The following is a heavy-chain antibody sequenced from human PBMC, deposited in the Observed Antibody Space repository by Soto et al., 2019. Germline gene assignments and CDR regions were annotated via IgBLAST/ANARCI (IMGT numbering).Heavy chain of an antibody. CDR2: IYYSGST. Sequence: LSLTCTVSGGSISSGGYYWSRIRQHPGKGLEWIGYIYYSGSTYYNPSLKSRVTISVDTSKNQFSLKLSYVTAADTAVYYCARAFSRDYYYMDVWGKGTTVTVSS. CDR3: ARAFSRDYYYMDV. J-gene: IGHJ6*03. CDR1: GGSISSGGYY. V-gene: IGHV4-31*03.